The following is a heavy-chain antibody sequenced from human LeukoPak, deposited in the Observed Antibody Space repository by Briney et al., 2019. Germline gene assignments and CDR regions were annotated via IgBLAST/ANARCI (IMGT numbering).Heavy chain of an antibody. D-gene: IGHD3-3*01. CDR3: AKDVLRFLEWFHDAFDI. CDR2: ISGSGGST. CDR1: GFTFSSYA. V-gene: IGHV3-23*01. J-gene: IGHJ3*02. Sequence: GGSLRLSCAASGFTFSSYAMSWVRQAPGKGLERVSAISGSGGSTYYADSVKGRFTISRDNSKNTLYPQMNSLRAEDTAVYYCAKDVLRFLEWFHDAFDIWGQGTMVTVSS.